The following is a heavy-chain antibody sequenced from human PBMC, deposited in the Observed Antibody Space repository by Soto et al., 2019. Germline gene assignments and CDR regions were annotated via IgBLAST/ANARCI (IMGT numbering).Heavy chain of an antibody. J-gene: IGHJ3*02. D-gene: IGHD3-22*01. CDR1: GGSFSGYY. Sequence: LSLTCAVYGGSFSGYYWSWIRQPPGKGLEWIGEINHSGSTNYNPSLKSRVTISVDTSKNQFSLKLSSVTAADTAVYYCARWGYYYDSSGYYAGEVAFDIWGQGTMVTVSS. V-gene: IGHV4-34*01. CDR2: INHSGST. CDR3: ARWGYYYDSSGYYAGEVAFDI.